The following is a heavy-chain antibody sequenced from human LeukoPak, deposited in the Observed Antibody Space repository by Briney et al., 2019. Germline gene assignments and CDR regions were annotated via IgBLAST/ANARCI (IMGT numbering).Heavy chain of an antibody. J-gene: IGHJ4*02. CDR2: IYYSGST. D-gene: IGHD5-18*01. Sequence: RPSETLSLTCTVSGVSISSSSYYWGWLRQPPGKGLEWIGSIYYSGSTYYNPSLKSPVTISVDTSKNQFCLKLSSVTAADTAVYYCARVLYSYGYGTVDYWGQGTLVTVSS. CDR1: GVSISSSSYY. V-gene: IGHV4-39*07. CDR3: ARVLYSYGYGTVDY.